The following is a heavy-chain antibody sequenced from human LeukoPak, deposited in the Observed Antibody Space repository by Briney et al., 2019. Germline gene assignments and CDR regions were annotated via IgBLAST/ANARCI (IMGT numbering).Heavy chain of an antibody. J-gene: IGHJ6*03. CDR3: ARDRNTMIGLYYYYYMDV. Sequence: SETLSLTCTVSGGSISSGGYYWSWIRQPPGKGLEWIGYIYHSGSTYYNPSLKSRVTISVDRSKNQFSLKLSSVTAADTAVYYCARDRNTMIGLYYYYYMDVWGKGTTVTVSS. CDR1: GGSISSGGYY. CDR2: IYHSGST. D-gene: IGHD3-22*01. V-gene: IGHV4-30-2*01.